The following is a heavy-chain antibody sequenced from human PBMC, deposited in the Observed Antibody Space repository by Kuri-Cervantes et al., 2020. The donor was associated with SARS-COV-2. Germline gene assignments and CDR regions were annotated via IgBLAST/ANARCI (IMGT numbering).Heavy chain of an antibody. V-gene: IGHV4-59*01. J-gene: IGHJ5*02. CDR3: ARDLGYCSSTSCYPWGWFDP. CDR2: IYYSGST. D-gene: IGHD2-2*01. Sequence: SWTVSGGSISSYYWSWIRQPPGKGLEWIGYIYYSGSTNYNPSLKSRVTISVDTSKNQFSLKLSSVTAADTAVYYCARDLGYCSSTSCYPWGWFDPWGQGTLVTVSS. CDR1: GGSISSYY.